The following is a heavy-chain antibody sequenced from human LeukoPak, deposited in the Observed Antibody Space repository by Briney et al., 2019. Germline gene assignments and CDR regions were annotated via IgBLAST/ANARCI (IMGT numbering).Heavy chain of an antibody. D-gene: IGHD2-15*01. Sequence: GGSLRLSCAASGFTFDDYGMSWVRHAPGKGLEWVSGINWNGGSTGYADSVKGRFTISRDNAKNSLYLQMNSLRAEDTALYYCARVHRYFSGGSCYLYFDYWGQGTLVTVSS. CDR2: INWNGGST. J-gene: IGHJ4*02. CDR3: ARVHRYFSGGSCYLYFDY. CDR1: GFTFDDYG. V-gene: IGHV3-20*04.